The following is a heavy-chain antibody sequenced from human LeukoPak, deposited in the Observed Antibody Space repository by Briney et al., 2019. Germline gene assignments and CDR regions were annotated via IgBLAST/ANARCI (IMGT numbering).Heavy chain of an antibody. CDR2: IIPIFGTA. D-gene: IGHD5-18*01. V-gene: IGHV1-69*01. J-gene: IGHJ4*02. CDR1: GGTFSNHA. CDR3: AKDREDTAMWVRQFDY. Sequence: SVKVSCKASGGTFSNHAVSWVRQAPGQGLEWMGGIIPIFGTANYAQKFQGRVTITADESTSTAYMELSSLRSEDTAVYYCAKDREDTAMWVRQFDYWGQGTLVTVSS.